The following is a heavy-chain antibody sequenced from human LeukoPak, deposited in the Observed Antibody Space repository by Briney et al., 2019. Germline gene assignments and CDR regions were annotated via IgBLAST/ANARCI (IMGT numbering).Heavy chain of an antibody. CDR1: GGTFSTYA. CDR3: ARPTCGGDCYSTDAFDI. CDR2: IIPIFGTA. J-gene: IGHJ3*02. D-gene: IGHD2-21*02. V-gene: IGHV1-69*13. Sequence: SVKVSCKASGGTFSTYAINWVRQAPGQGLEWMGGIIPIFGTANCTQKFQGRVTITADESTSTAYMELSSPRSEDTAVYYCARPTCGGDCYSTDAFDIWGQGTMVTVSS.